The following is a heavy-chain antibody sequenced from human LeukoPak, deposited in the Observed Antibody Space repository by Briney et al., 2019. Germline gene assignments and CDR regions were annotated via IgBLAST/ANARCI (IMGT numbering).Heavy chain of an antibody. CDR3: AKEVEDTATTQ. J-gene: IGHJ4*02. V-gene: IGHV3-23*01. CDR1: GFTFSSYT. CDR2: ISGSGGST. D-gene: IGHD5-18*01. Sequence: PGGSLRLSCAASGFTFSSYTMSWVRQAPGKGLGWVSGISGSGGSTYYGDSVKGRFTISRDNYKNTLYLQMNSLRAEDTAVYYCAKEVEDTATTQWGQGTLVTVSS.